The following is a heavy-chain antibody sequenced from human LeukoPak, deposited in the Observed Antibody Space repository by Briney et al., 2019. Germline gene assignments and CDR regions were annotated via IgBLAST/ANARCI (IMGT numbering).Heavy chain of an antibody. J-gene: IGHJ3*02. CDR2: IKQDGSDK. D-gene: IGHD3-22*01. CDR3: ARDSIPGYDSSGYMVAFDI. V-gene: IGHV3-7*05. Sequence: GGSLRLSCGASGFTFNIYWMTWVRQAPGKGLEWVANIKQDGSDKYYVDSVKGRFTISRDNAQNSLYLQMNSLRAEDTAVYYCARDSIPGYDSSGYMVAFDIWGQGTMVAVSS. CDR1: GFTFNIYW.